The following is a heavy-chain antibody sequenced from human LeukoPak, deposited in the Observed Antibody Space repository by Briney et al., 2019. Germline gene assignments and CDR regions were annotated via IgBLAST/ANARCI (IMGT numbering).Heavy chain of an antibody. D-gene: IGHD5-24*01. V-gene: IGHV3-74*01. CDR1: GFTFSSYG. CDR2: INSDGSST. J-gene: IGHJ4*02. Sequence: PGGSLRLSCAASGFTFSSYGMSWVRQAPRKGLEWVSRINSDGSSTSYADSVKGRFTISRDNAKNTLYLQMNSLRAEDTAVYYCAREGDGYNSPIDYWGQGTLVTVSS. CDR3: AREGDGYNSPIDY.